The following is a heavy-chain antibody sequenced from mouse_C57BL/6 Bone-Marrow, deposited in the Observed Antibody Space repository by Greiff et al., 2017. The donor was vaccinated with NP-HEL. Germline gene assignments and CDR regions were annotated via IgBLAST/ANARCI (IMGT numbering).Heavy chain of an antibody. D-gene: IGHD2-4*01. CDR1: GYSITSGYY. J-gene: IGHJ4*01. Sequence: VQLKQSGPGLVKPSQSLSLTCSVTGYSITSGYYWNWIRQFPGNKLEWMGYISYDGSNNYNPSLKNRISITRDTSKNQFFLKLNSVTTEDTATYYCARDGMMITTGYYAMDYWGQGTSVTVSS. V-gene: IGHV3-6*01. CDR2: ISYDGSN. CDR3: ARDGMMITTGYYAMDY.